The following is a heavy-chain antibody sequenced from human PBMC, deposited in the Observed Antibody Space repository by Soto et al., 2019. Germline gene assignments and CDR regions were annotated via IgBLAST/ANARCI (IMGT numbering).Heavy chain of an antibody. CDR1: DGSISSSNFH. V-gene: IGHV4-39*01. D-gene: IGHD6-25*01. CDR2: IFHTWGT. CDR3: AGELRGSADY. J-gene: IGHJ4*01. Sequence: QVQLQESGPGLVEPSETLSLTCTVTDGSISSSNFHWAWVRQPPGGGLEWIGSIFHTWGTYSRAALQGPVPMSVDTSRNQFSLNVQSVAPSDTGILFCAGELRGSADYWGHGTLVTVSS.